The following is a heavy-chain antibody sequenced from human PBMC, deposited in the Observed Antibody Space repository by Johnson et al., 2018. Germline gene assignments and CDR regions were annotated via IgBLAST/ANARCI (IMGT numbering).Heavy chain of an antibody. Sequence: VQLVQSGGGLVQPGGSLRLSCVGSGFSFAYWMTWVRQAPGKGLDWVANINPDGTTRHYVDSVRGRFTISRDNAANSLYLQMNSLRAEDTAVYYCAKDREWQWLYQYMDVWGKGTTVTVSS. CDR3: AKDREWQWLYQYMDV. J-gene: IGHJ6*03. CDR2: INPDGTTR. V-gene: IGHV3-7*01. CDR1: GFSFAYW. D-gene: IGHD6-19*01.